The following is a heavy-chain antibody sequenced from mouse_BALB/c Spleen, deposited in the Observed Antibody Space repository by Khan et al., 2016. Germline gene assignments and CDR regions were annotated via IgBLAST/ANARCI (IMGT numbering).Heavy chain of an antibody. V-gene: IGHV3-8*02. CDR1: GDSITSGC. J-gene: IGHJ1*01. CDR3: ARDYGSRYFDV. CDR2: ISYSGST. D-gene: IGHD1-1*01. Sequence: MQLEESGPSLVKPSQTLSLTCSVTGDSITSGCWNWIRKFPGNKLEYMGYISYSGSTYYNPSLKSRISITRDTSKNQYYLQLNSVTTEDTATYYCARDYGSRYFDVWGAGTTVTVSS.